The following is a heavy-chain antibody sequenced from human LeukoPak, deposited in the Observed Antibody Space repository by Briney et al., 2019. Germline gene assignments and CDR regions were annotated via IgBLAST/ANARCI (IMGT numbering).Heavy chain of an antibody. CDR3: VGGPGRTMVRGVTRAP. Sequence: GASVKVSCKASGYTFTGYYMHWVRQAPGQGLEWMGWIDPNSGGTNYAQKFQGRVTMTRDTSISTAYMELSRLRSDDTAVYYCVGGPGRTMVRGVTRAPWGQGTLVTVSS. CDR1: GYTFTGYY. J-gene: IGHJ5*02. V-gene: IGHV1-2*02. CDR2: IDPNSGGT. D-gene: IGHD3-10*01.